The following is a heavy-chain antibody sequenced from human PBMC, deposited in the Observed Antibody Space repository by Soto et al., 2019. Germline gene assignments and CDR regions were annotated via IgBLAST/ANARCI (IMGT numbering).Heavy chain of an antibody. J-gene: IGHJ6*02. CDR3: AKNYYDSSGYRSRLYGMDV. CDR2: ISYDGSNK. V-gene: IGHV3-30*18. CDR1: GFTFSSYG. D-gene: IGHD3-22*01. Sequence: GGSLRLSCAASGFTFSSYGMHWVRQAPGKGLEWVAVISYDGSNKYYADSVKGRFTISRDNSKNTLCLQMNSLRAEDTAVYYCAKNYYDSSGYRSRLYGMDVWGQGTTVTVSS.